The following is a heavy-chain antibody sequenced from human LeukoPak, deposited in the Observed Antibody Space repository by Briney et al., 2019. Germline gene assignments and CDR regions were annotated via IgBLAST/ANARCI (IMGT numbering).Heavy chain of an antibody. CDR1: GGSISSGSYY. Sequence: PSETLSLTCTVSGGSISSGSYYWSWIRQPAGKGLEWIGRIYTSGNTNYNPSLKSRVTISLDTSKNQFSLKLSSVTAADTAVYYCARGRRGYYDSSGYYPLRGFDYWGQGTLVTVSS. CDR2: IYTSGNT. V-gene: IGHV4-61*02. CDR3: ARGRRGYYDSSGYYPLRGFDY. D-gene: IGHD3-22*01. J-gene: IGHJ4*02.